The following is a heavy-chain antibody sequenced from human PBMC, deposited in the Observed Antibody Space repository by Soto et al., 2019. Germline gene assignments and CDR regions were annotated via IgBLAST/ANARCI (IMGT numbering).Heavy chain of an antibody. D-gene: IGHD4-17*01. Sequence: QVQVQQSGPGLVKPSETLSLTCSVSSGPTRSHNWGWIRQAPGRGLEWIGYTYYTGITRYNPSLDSRVTIAADTSARHISLTLSSVTAADTAVYYCVRQGIDYLHGLVDVWGQGTTVSVSS. CDR2: TYYTGIT. V-gene: IGHV4-59*08. J-gene: IGHJ6*02. CDR1: SGPTRSHN. CDR3: VRQGIDYLHGLVDV.